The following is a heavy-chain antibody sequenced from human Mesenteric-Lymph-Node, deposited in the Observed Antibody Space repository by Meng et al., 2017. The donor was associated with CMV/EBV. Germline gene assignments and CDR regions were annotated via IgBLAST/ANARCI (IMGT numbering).Heavy chain of an antibody. V-gene: IGHV4-39*07. D-gene: IGHD3-10*01. CDR3: ARFHRKGVRDGYYYYGMDV. CDR1: GGSISSSSYY. J-gene: IGHJ6*02. Sequence: SETLSLTCTVSGGSISSSSYYWGWIRQPPGKGLEWIGSIYYSGSTYYNPSLKSRVIISVDTSKNQFSLKLSFVTAADTAVYYCARFHRKGVRDGYYYYGMDVWGQGTTVTVSS. CDR2: IYYSGST.